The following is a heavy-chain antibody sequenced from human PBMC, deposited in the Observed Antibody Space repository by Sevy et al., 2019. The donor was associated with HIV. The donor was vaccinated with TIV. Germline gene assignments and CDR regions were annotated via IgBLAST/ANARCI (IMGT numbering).Heavy chain of an antibody. V-gene: IGHV3-23*01. CDR2: ISGSGGST. CDR1: GFTFSSYA. Sequence: GGSLRLSCAASGFTFSSYAMSWVRQAPGKGLEWVSAISGSGGSTYYADSVKGRFTISRDNSKNTLYLQMNSLRAADTAVYYCAKGVSTPSTVITHSYYYYYGMDVWGQGTTVTVSS. J-gene: IGHJ6*02. D-gene: IGHD4-4*01. CDR3: AKGVSTPSTVITHSYYYYYGMDV.